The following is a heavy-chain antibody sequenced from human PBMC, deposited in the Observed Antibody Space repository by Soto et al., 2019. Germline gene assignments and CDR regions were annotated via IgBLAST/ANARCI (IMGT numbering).Heavy chain of an antibody. CDR2: IYWDDDK. J-gene: IGHJ5*02. CDR3: AHSGNSGYDSPNWSDP. V-gene: IGHV2-5*02. D-gene: IGHD5-12*01. Sequence: QITLKESGPTLVKPTQTLTLTCTFSGFSLSTSGVGVGWIRQPPGKALEWLALIYWDDDKRYSPSLKSRLTITKDASKNQVVLTMTNMDPVDTATYYGAHSGNSGYDSPNWSDPWGQGTLVTVSS. CDR1: GFSLSTSGVG.